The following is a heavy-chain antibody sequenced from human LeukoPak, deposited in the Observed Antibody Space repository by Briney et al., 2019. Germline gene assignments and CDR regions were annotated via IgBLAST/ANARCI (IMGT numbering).Heavy chain of an antibody. CDR3: ATPSHPPTRGH. Sequence: PGGSLRLSCAASGFTFSSYAINWVRQAPGKGLEWVSAISGSGSSTYYADSVKGRFTISRDNSKNTLYLRMSSLRAEDTAVYYCATPSHPPTRGHWGQGILVTVSS. V-gene: IGHV3-23*01. CDR1: GFTFSSYA. J-gene: IGHJ4*01. CDR2: ISGSGSST.